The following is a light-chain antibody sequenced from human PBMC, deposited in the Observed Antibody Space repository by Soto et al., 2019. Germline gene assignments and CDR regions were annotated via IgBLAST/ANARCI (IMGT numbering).Light chain of an antibody. CDR3: QQSYTTLFT. V-gene: IGKV1-39*01. CDR1: QSISNY. Sequence: DIQMTQSPSSLSASVGDRVTITCRASQSISNYLNWYQQKPGKAPKLLIYAASSLQSGVPSRFGGSGSGTDFTLTISSLQPEDFATSSCQQSYTTLFTFGPGTNVDI. CDR2: AAS. J-gene: IGKJ3*01.